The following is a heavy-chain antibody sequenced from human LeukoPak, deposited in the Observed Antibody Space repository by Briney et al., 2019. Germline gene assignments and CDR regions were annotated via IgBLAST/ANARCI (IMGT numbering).Heavy chain of an antibody. J-gene: IGHJ3*02. V-gene: IGHV4-59*01. Sequence: SETLSLTCTVSGGSISSYYWSWIRQPPGKGLEWIGYIYYSGSTNYNPSLKSRVTISVDTSKNQFSLKLSSVTAADTAVYYCARDPRAHAFDIWGQGTMVTVSS. CDR1: GGSISSYY. CDR3: ARDPRAHAFDI. CDR2: IYYSGST.